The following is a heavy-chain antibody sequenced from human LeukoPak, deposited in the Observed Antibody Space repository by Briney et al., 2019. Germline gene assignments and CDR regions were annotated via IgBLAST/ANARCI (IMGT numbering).Heavy chain of an antibody. D-gene: IGHD2-2*01. CDR2: IYYSGST. V-gene: IGHV4-31*03. J-gene: IGHJ4*02. Sequence: PSETLSLTCTVSGGSISSGGYYWSWIRQHPGKGLEWIGYIYYSGSTYYNPSLKSRFTIPVDTSKNQFSLKLSSVTAADTAVYYCARGYCSSTSCYDYWGQGTLVTVSS. CDR1: GGSISSGGYY. CDR3: ARGYCSSTSCYDY.